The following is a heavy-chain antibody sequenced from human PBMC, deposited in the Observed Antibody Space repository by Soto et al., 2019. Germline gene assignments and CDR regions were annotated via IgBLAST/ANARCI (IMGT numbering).Heavy chain of an antibody. J-gene: IGHJ4*02. V-gene: IGHV4-31*03. Sequence: QVQLQESGPGLVKPSQTLSLTCTVSGGSISSAGHYWSWIRQHPGQGLEWIGCIYYSGSTYYNPSLESRISISVDTSKNQFSLKMSSVTAADTAVYFCARDSSSPGNFDYWGQGTLVTVSS. CDR2: IYYSGST. CDR3: ARDSSSPGNFDY. CDR1: GGSISSAGHY. D-gene: IGHD6-6*01.